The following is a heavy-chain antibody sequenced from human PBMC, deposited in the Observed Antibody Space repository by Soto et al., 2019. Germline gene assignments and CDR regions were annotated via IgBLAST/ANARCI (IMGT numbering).Heavy chain of an antibody. D-gene: IGHD6-6*01. J-gene: IGHJ6*02. CDR3: ARDRGTGKAARHHNYGMDV. CDR1: GGTFSSYA. V-gene: IGHV1-69*13. Sequence: GASVKVSCKASGGTFSSYAISWVRQAPGQGLEWMGGIIPIFGTANYAQKFQGRVTITADESTSTAYMELSSVTAADTAVYYCARDRGTGKAARHHNYGMDVWGQGTTVTVSS. CDR2: IIPIFGTA.